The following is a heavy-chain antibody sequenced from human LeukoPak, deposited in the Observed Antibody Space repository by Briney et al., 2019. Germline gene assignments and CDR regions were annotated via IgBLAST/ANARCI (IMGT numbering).Heavy chain of an antibody. CDR1: GGSIDSRGYY. CDR2: IYHSGST. J-gene: IGHJ4*02. CDR3: ARRSEFDNTHYHYFDY. D-gene: IGHD2-15*01. Sequence: SETLSLTCTVSGGSIDSRGYYWDWIRQAPGKGLEWIGTIYHSGSTEYNPSLKSRVAIFVDTSKNQFSLILHSVAAADTAVYYCARRSEFDNTHYHYFDYWGQGALVTVSS. V-gene: IGHV4-39*01.